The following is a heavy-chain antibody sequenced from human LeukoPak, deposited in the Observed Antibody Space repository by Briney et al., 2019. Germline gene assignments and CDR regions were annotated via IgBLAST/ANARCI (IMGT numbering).Heavy chain of an antibody. Sequence: ASVKVSCKASGYTFTSYGISWVRQAPGQGLEWMGGIIPIFGTANYAQKFQGRVTITADESTSTAYMELSSLRSEDTAVYYCARGVRVVISYYFDYWGQGTLVTVSS. CDR1: GYTFTSYG. D-gene: IGHD3-3*01. CDR3: ARGVRVVISYYFDY. CDR2: IIPIFGTA. J-gene: IGHJ4*02. V-gene: IGHV1-69*13.